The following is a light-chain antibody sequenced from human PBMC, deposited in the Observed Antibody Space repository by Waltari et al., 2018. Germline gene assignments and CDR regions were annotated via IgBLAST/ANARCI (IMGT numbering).Light chain of an antibody. V-gene: IGLV2-8*01. J-gene: IGLJ1*01. CDR2: EVS. Sequence: QSALTQPPSASGSPGQSVTISCTGTSSDVGGYNYVSWYQQHPGKAPKLLIYEVSKRHSGVPDRFSGSKSGNTASLTVSGLQAEDEADYYCSSYAGRNNYVFGTGTEVTVL. CDR3: SSYAGRNNYV. CDR1: SSDVGGYNY.